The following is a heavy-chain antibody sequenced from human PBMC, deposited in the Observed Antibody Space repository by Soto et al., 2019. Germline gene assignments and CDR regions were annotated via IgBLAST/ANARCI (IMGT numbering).Heavy chain of an antibody. CDR1: GFTFSSYG. CDR3: GRIYGDYGEFDY. Sequence: GGSLRLSCAASGFTFSSYGMHWVRQAPGKGLEWVAVIWYDGSNKYYANSVKGRFTISRYNSNMTLYLLMNSLRAEDKAVYYCGRIYGDYGEFDYWGQGTLVTVSS. CDR2: IWYDGSNK. D-gene: IGHD4-17*01. J-gene: IGHJ4*02. V-gene: IGHV3-33*01.